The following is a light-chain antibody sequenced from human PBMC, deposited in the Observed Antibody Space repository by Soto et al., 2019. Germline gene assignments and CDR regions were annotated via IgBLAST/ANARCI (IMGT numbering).Light chain of an antibody. V-gene: IGLV1-51*01. J-gene: IGLJ1*01. CDR2: DDD. Sequence: QSVLTQPPSVSAAPGQKVTISCSGSSSNIGGNSVSWYQQLPGTAPKLLIYDDDKRPSGIPDRFSGSKSGTSATLGITGFQTGDEADYYCSLYTSENTYVFGTGTKV. CDR3: SLYTSENTYV. CDR1: SSNIGGNS.